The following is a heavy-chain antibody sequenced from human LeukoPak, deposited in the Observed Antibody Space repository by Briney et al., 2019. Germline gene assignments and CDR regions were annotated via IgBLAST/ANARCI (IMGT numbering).Heavy chain of an antibody. CDR3: ARVGVGSSSYFDY. D-gene: IGHD6-13*01. CDR1: GGSISSYY. J-gene: IGHJ4*02. CDR2: IYYSGST. V-gene: IGHV4-59*01. Sequence: KPSETLSLTCTVSGGSISSYYWSWIRQPPGKGLEWIGYIYYSGSTNYNPSLKSRVTISVDTSKNQFSLKLSSVTAADTAVYYCARVGVGSSSYFDYWGQGTLVTVSS.